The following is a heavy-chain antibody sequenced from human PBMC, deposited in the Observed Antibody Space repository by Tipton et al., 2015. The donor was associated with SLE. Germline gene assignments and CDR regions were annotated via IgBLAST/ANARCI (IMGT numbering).Heavy chain of an antibody. Sequence: TLSLTCTVSGGSISSYYWSWFRQPPGKGLEWIGYIYYSGSTNYNPSLQSRVTISVDTSKNQFSLKLSSVTAADTAVYHCARGNLVGATYYFDYWGQGTLVTVSS. CDR1: GGSISSYY. D-gene: IGHD1-26*01. CDR3: ARGNLVGATYYFDY. J-gene: IGHJ4*02. CDR2: IYYSGST. V-gene: IGHV4-59*01.